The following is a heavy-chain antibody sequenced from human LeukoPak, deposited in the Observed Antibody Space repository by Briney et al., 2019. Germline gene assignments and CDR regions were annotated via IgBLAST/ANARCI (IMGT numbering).Heavy chain of an antibody. J-gene: IGHJ4*02. CDR1: GGSISSSSYY. Sequence: SETLSLTCTVSGGSISSSSYYWGWIRQPPGKGLEWIGSIYYSGSTYYNPSLKSRVTISVDTSKNQFSLKLSSVTAADTAVYYCARAGVGVIDYWGQGTLVTVPS. CDR3: ARAGVGVIDY. V-gene: IGHV4-39*07. CDR2: IYYSGST. D-gene: IGHD1-26*01.